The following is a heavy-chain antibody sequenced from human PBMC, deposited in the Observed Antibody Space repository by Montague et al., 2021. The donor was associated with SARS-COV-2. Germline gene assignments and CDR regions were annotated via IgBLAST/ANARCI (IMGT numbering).Heavy chain of an antibody. Sequence: SLRLSWSASGFTFSSYAMSWVRQAPGKGLEWVSVIYGGGSSTYYADSVKGRFTISRDNSKNTLYLQMNSLRAEDTAVYYCAKDLEEFITIFGVVTKSPLGMDVWGQGTTVTVSS. D-gene: IGHD3-3*01. CDR3: AKDLEEFITIFGVVTKSPLGMDV. J-gene: IGHJ6*02. CDR1: GFTFSSYA. CDR2: IYGGGSST. V-gene: IGHV3-23*03.